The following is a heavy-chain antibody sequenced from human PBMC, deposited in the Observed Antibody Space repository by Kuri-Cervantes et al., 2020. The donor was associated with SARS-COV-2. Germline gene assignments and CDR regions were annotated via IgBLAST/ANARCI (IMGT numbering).Heavy chain of an antibody. V-gene: IGHV3-30-3*01. CDR2: ISYDGSNK. D-gene: IGHD3-3*01. CDR1: GFTVSSNY. J-gene: IGHJ4*02. Sequence: LKISCAASGFTVSSNYMSWVRQAPGKGLEWVAVISYDGSNKYYADSVKGRFTISRDNSKNSLYLQMNSLRAEDTAVYYCARGSLYDFWSGYISYFNYWGKGPV. CDR3: ARGSLYDFWSGYISYFNY.